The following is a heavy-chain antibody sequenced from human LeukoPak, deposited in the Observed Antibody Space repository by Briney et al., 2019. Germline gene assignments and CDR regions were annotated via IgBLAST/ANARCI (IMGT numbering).Heavy chain of an antibody. V-gene: IGHV1-2*02. CDR3: ARNTYYDILTGYYFGEYYYGMDV. CDR2: INPNSGGT. CDR1: GYTFTGYY. J-gene: IGHJ6*02. Sequence: GASVKVSCKASGYTFTGYYMHWVRQAPGQGLEWMGWINPNSGGTNYAQKFQGRVTMTRDTSISTAYMELSRLRSDDTAVYYCARNTYYDILTGYYFGEYYYGMDVWGQGTTVTVSS. D-gene: IGHD3-9*01.